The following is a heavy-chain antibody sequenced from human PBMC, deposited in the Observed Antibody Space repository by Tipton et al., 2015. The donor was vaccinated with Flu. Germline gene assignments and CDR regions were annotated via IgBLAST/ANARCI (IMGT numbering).Heavy chain of an antibody. CDR2: IYSSGDT. D-gene: IGHD4-11*01. J-gene: IGHJ5*02. Sequence: TLSLTCTVSGGSVSDYYWSWIRQPAGKGLEWIGRIYSSGDTRYNPSLESRLTMSVDTSKNQFSLKLSSVTAADTAVYYCARRDYSNYVSEPKNWFDPWGQGALVTVSS. CDR1: GGSVSDYY. CDR3: ARRDYSNYVSEPKNWFDP. V-gene: IGHV4-4*07.